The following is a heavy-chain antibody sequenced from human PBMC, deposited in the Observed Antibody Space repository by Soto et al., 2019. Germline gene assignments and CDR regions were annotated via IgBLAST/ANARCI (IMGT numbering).Heavy chain of an antibody. D-gene: IGHD6-13*01. V-gene: IGHV6-1*01. Sequence: PSQTLSLTCAISGDSVSSNSAAWNWIRQSPSRGLEWLGRTYYRSKWYNDYAVSVKSRITINPDTSKNQFSLQLNSVTPEDMAVYYCARERAAAAQGGYYYYYGMDVWGQGTTVTVSS. CDR2: TYYRSKWYN. CDR1: GDSVSSNSAA. J-gene: IGHJ6*02. CDR3: ARERAAAAQGGYYYYYGMDV.